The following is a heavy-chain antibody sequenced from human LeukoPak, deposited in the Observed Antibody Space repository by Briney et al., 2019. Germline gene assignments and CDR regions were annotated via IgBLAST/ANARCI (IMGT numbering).Heavy chain of an antibody. CDR3: ARGPPGGYQHFLGDY. CDR2: SGHRGGT. D-gene: IGHD2-2*01. V-gene: IGHV4-34*01. CDR1: GGSLNGHY. Sequence: SETLSLTCAVYGGSLNGHYWSWIRQPPGKGLEWIGESGHRGGTKFNPSLKSRVTISADTSKNQFSLKMSSVTAADTAVYYCARGPPGGYQHFLGDYWGQGTLVTVSS. J-gene: IGHJ4*02.